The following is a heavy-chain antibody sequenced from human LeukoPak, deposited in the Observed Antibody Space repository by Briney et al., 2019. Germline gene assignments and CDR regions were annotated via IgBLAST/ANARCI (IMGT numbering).Heavy chain of an antibody. D-gene: IGHD3-22*01. CDR3: AIPGKQSSGYWALDY. V-gene: IGHV4-59*08. CDR2: IYYSGST. CDR1: GSSISSYY. Sequence: SETLSLTCTVSGSSISSYYWSWIRQPPGKGLEWIGYIYYSGSTNYNPSLKSRVTISADTSKNQFSLKMTSVTAADTAVYYCAIPGKQSSGYWALDYWGRGTLVLVSS. J-gene: IGHJ4*02.